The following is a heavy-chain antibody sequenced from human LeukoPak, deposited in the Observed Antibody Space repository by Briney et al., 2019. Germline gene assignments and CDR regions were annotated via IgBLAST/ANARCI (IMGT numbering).Heavy chain of an antibody. V-gene: IGHV3-33*01. CDR2: IWYDGSNK. D-gene: IGHD1-20*01. CDR1: GFTFSSYG. Sequence: GGSLRLSCAASGFTFSSYGMHWVRQAPGKGLEWVAVIWYDGSNKYYADSVKGRFTISRDNSKNTLYLQMNSLRAEDTAVYYCAREGSSITGTIDYWGQGTLVTVSS. J-gene: IGHJ4*02. CDR3: AREGSSITGTIDY.